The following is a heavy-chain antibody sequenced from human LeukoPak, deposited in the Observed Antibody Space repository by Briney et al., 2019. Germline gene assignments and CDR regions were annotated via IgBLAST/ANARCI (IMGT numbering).Heavy chain of an antibody. CDR2: IYTSGST. J-gene: IGHJ4*02. Sequence: SQTPSLTCTVSGGSISSGRYYWGWSRQPAGKGLEWIGRIYTSGSTNYNPSLKSRVTISVDTSKNQFSLKLSSVTAADTAVYYCARDLCSGGSCYPDYWGRGTLVTVSS. CDR1: GGSISSGRYY. V-gene: IGHV4-61*02. D-gene: IGHD2-15*01. CDR3: ARDLCSGGSCYPDY.